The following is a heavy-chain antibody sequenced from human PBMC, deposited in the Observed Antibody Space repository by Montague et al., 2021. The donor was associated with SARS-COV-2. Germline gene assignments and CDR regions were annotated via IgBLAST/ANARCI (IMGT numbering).Heavy chain of an antibody. Sequence: SETLSLTCAVYGGSFTNYYWSWIRQPPGKGLEWIGESNHRGSTNYNPSLKSRVTISVDTSKNQFSLKLSSATAADTAMYYCANHDRLCSHSNCQTSFEFDYWGQGILVTVSP. CDR3: ANHDRLCSHSNCQTSFEFDY. D-gene: IGHD1-1*01. CDR1: GGSFTNYY. CDR2: SNHRGST. V-gene: IGHV4-34*01. J-gene: IGHJ4*02.